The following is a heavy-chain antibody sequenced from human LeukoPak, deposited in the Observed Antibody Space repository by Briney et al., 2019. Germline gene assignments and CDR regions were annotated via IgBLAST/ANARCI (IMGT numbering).Heavy chain of an antibody. D-gene: IGHD1-20*01. CDR2: ISAYNGNT. J-gene: IGHJ4*02. Sequence: GASVKVSCKASGYTFTSYGISWVRQAPGQGLEWMGWISAYNGNTNYAQKLQGRVTMTTDTSTSTAYMELRSLRSDDTAVYYCARDKGMYNWIEPPFDYWGQGTLVTVSS. CDR3: ARDKGMYNWIEPPFDY. CDR1: GYTFTSYG. V-gene: IGHV1-18*01.